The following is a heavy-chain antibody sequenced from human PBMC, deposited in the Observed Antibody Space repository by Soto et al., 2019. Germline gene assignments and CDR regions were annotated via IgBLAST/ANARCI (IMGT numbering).Heavy chain of an antibody. Sequence: QVQLVQSGAEVKKPGASVKVSCKASGYTFTSFGISWVRQAPGQGLEWMRWISAYNGNTNYAENLQGRVTMTTDTSTSTGYMELRSLRSDDTAVYYCARDHRGGTEAFDIWGQGTMVTVSS. J-gene: IGHJ3*02. CDR3: ARDHRGGTEAFDI. CDR1: GYTFTSFG. V-gene: IGHV1-18*01. CDR2: ISAYNGNT. D-gene: IGHD2-15*01.